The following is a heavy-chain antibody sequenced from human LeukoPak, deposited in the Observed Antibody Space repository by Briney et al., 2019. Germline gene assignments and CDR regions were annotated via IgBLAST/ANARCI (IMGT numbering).Heavy chain of an antibody. CDR2: IKEDGSEI. CDR1: GFNFSTYW. Sequence: GGSLRLFCAASGFNFSTYWMTWVPHVLGKGREGLANIKEDGSEIYYVDAVKGRFSISRDNAKPSLYLQMNNLSVADTAVYYCVPDQTGRHPYFFDYWGQGTLVTVSS. J-gene: IGHJ4*02. CDR3: VPDQTGRHPYFFDY. V-gene: IGHV3-7*01. D-gene: IGHD3-10*01.